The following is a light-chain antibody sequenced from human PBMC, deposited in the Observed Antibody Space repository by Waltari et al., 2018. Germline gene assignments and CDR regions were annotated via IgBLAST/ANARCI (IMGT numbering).Light chain of an antibody. CDR3: CSYTGTTTPRL. CDR2: EGN. V-gene: IGLV2-23*01. CDR1: SSDVGSYNL. J-gene: IGLJ3*02. Sequence: QSALTQPASVSGSPGQSITISCTGNSSDVGSYNLASWYQQHPGKAPKVIIYEGNNRPSGVSDRFSGSKSGNTASLTISGLQAEDEADYYCCSYTGTTTPRLFGGGTKLTVL.